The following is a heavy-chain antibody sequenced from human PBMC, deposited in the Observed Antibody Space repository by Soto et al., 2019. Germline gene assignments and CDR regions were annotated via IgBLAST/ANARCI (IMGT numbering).Heavy chain of an antibody. J-gene: IGHJ4*02. CDR2: ISSSSSYI. CDR3: ARDRRGGFDY. D-gene: IGHD3-16*01. Sequence: EVQLVEAGGGLVKPGGSLRLSCAASGFTFSSYSMNWVRQAPGKGLEWVSSISSSSSYIYYADSVKGRFTISRDNAKNSLYLQMNSLRAEDTAVYYCARDRRGGFDYWGQGTLVTVSS. CDR1: GFTFSSYS. V-gene: IGHV3-21*01.